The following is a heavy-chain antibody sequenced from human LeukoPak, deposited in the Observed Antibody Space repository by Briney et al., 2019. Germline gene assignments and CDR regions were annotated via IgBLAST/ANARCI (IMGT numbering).Heavy chain of an antibody. D-gene: IGHD2-2*02. Sequence: ASVRVSCKASGYTFTSYDINWVRQATGQGLEWMGWMNPNSGNTGYAQKFQGRVTITRNTSISTAYMELSSLRSEDTAVYYCARTSRYCSSTSCYNWFDPWGQGTLVTVSS. CDR3: ARTSRYCSSTSCYNWFDP. CDR1: GYTFTSYD. CDR2: MNPNSGNT. J-gene: IGHJ5*02. V-gene: IGHV1-8*03.